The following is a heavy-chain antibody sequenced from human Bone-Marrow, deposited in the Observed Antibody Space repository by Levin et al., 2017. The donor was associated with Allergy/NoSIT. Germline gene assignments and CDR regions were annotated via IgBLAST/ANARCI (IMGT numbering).Heavy chain of an antibody. J-gene: IGHJ6*02. CDR1: GGTFSSYA. V-gene: IGHV1-69*06. CDR2: IIPIFGTA. D-gene: IGHD1-1*01. CDR3: ARWDVPKRQKLERYYDYGMDV. Sequence: ASVKVSCKASGGTFSSYAISWVRQAPGQGLEWMGGIIPIFGTANYAQKFQGRVTITADKSTSTAYMELSSLRSEDTAVYYCARWDVPKRQKLERYYDYGMDVWGQGTTVTVSS.